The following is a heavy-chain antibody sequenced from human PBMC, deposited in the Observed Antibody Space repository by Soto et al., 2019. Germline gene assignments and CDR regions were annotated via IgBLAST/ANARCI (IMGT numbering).Heavy chain of an antibody. CDR3: ARGSAEQLLDY. Sequence: PGGSLRLSCAASGFTVSSNYMSWVRQAPGKGLEWVSVIYSGGSTYYADSVKGRFTISRDNSKNTLYLQMNSLRAEDTAVYYCARGSAEQLLDYWGQGTLVTVSS. V-gene: IGHV3-66*01. CDR2: IYSGGST. CDR1: GFTVSSNY. D-gene: IGHD1-1*01. J-gene: IGHJ4*02.